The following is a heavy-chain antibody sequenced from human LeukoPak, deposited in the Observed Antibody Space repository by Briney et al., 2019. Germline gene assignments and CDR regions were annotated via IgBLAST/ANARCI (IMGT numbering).Heavy chain of an antibody. V-gene: IGHV4-34*08. CDR3: AMVLYHSGRPGP. J-gene: IGHJ5*02. D-gene: IGHD2-2*01. CDR1: GGTLSGHY. Sequence: PSETLPLTCAVYGGTLSGHYWSWIRQPPGKGLEWIGEINHSGSTSYKTSLKSRVTISIDTSKNQFSLKLTSVTDADTAVYYCAMVLYHSGRPGPWGQGTLVTVSS. CDR2: INHSGST.